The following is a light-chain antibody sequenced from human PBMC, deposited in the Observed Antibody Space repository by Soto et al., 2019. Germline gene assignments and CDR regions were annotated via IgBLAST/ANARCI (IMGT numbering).Light chain of an antibody. Sequence: EIVLTQSPATLSLSPGERATLSCRASQSVSSYFAWYQQKPGQAPRLLIYDASSSATGIPARFSGSGSGTDFTLTISSLEPEDFGVYYCKQRINWPLTFGQGTRVEIK. J-gene: IGKJ1*01. CDR1: QSVSSY. CDR2: DAS. CDR3: KQRINWPLT. V-gene: IGKV3-11*01.